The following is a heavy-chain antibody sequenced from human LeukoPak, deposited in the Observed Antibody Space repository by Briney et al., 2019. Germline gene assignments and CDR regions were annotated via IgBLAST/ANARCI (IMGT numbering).Heavy chain of an antibody. D-gene: IGHD3-10*01. CDR1: GFSFSETW. CDR3: ARKIGSGSYAFDI. CDR2: IRGDGSDA. J-gene: IGHJ3*02. Sequence: WGSLRLSCAASGFSFSETWMHWVRHVPGRGLIWVSRIRGDGSDARYAESVKGRFTISRDNAENTLYLQMNSLRAEDTAVYFCARKIGSGSYAFDIGGQGTMVSVSS. V-gene: IGHV3-74*01.